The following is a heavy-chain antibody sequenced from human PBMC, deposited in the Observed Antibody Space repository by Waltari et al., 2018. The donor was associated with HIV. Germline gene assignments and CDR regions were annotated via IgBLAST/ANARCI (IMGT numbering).Heavy chain of an antibody. CDR1: GGSFTSYA. Sequence: QVQLVQSGAAVKKPGSSVKVSCKASGGSFTSYALNWVRQAPGQGLEWMGGIIPLFGTTNYAQKFQGRITITADESSSTVYMELRGLRSNDTAVYYCAREDDIHEPVAARRSYFYYYMDVWGKGTPVTVSS. CDR3: AREDDIHEPVAARRSYFYYYMDV. CDR2: IIPLFGTT. V-gene: IGHV1-69*01. D-gene: IGHD6-6*01. J-gene: IGHJ6*03.